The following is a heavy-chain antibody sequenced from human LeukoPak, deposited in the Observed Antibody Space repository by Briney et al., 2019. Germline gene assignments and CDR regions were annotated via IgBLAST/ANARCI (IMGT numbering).Heavy chain of an antibody. J-gene: IGHJ4*02. CDR1: GFTFSSYA. D-gene: IGHD3-3*01. CDR2: VSGSGGST. V-gene: IGHV3-23*01. CDR3: ASFTIFGVVITDY. Sequence: GGSLRLSCAASGFTFSSYAMSWVRQAPGKGLEWVSAVSGSGGSTYYADSVKGRFTISRDNSKNTLYLQMNSLRAEDTAVYYCASFTIFGVVITDYWGQGTLVTVSS.